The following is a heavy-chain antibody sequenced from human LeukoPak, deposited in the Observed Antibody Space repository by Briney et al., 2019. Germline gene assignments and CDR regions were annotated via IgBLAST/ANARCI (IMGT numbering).Heavy chain of an antibody. CDR1: GYTFTSYA. Sequence: GASVKVSCKASGYTFTSYAMHWVRQAPGQRLEWMGWINAGNGNTKYSQKFQGRVTITRDTSASTAYMELSSLRSEDTAVYYCARDRRCSSTSCYPYYYYGMDVWGQGTTVTVSS. J-gene: IGHJ6*02. CDR3: ARDRRCSSTSCYPYYYYGMDV. CDR2: INAGNGNT. V-gene: IGHV1-3*01. D-gene: IGHD2-2*01.